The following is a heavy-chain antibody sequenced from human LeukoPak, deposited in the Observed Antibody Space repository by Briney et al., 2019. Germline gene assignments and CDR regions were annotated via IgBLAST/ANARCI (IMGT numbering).Heavy chain of an antibody. CDR3: ARDGGSGSYSYYFDF. J-gene: IGHJ4*02. CDR2: INSDGSSI. Sequence: GGSLRLSCAASGFTFSSYWMHWVRQAPGKGLVWVSRINSDGSSISYADSVKGRFTISRDNAKNTLYLQMNSLRAEDTAVYYCARDGGSGSYSYYFDFWGQGTLVTVSS. D-gene: IGHD3-10*01. CDR1: GFTFSSYW. V-gene: IGHV3-74*01.